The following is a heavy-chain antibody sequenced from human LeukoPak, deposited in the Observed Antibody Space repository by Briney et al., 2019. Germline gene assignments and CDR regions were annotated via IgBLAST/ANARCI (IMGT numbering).Heavy chain of an antibody. V-gene: IGHV3-23*01. CDR2: IGGSNGVT. CDR1: GFTFSSYA. CDR3: ARNENSGWGYFDY. J-gene: IGHJ4*02. D-gene: IGHD5-12*01. Sequence: GGSLRLSCAASGFTFSSYAMSWVRQAPGKGLEWVSVIGGSNGVTFYVGSVKGRFTISRDNSKDTLYLQMNSLRAEDTAVYYCARNENSGWGYFDYWGQGTLVTVSS.